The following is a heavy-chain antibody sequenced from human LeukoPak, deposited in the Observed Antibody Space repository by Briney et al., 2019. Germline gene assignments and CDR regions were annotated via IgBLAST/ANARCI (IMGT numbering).Heavy chain of an antibody. D-gene: IGHD3-22*01. CDR2: IYHSGST. CDR1: GYSISSGYY. CDR3: AKSNGYGLIDI. Sequence: SETLSLTCTVSGYSISSGYYWGWIRQPPGKGLEWIGSIYHSGSTYYNPSLKSRVTISVDTSRNQFSLKLNSVTAADTAVYYCAKSNGYGLIDIWGQGAMVTVSS. J-gene: IGHJ3*02. V-gene: IGHV4-38-2*02.